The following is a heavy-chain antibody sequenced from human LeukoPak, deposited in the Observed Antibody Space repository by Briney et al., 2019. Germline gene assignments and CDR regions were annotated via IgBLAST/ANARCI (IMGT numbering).Heavy chain of an antibody. CDR3: AKDFRIGYSAHFDY. V-gene: IGHV3-23*01. Sequence: GGSLGLSCVGSGFTFRSHAMSWVRQAPEKGLEFVSGIYENGGTTYYADSVKGRFSISRDNSKNTLYLQMDSLRGEDTAVYYCAKDFRIGYSAHFDYWGQGALVTVSS. CDR1: GFTFRSHA. J-gene: IGHJ4*02. D-gene: IGHD2-21*01. CDR2: IYENGGTT.